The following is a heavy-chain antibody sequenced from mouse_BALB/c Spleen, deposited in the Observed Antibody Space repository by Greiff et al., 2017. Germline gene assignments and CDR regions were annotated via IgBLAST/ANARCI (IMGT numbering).Heavy chain of an antibody. CDR2: ISSGGGST. J-gene: IGHJ4*01. CDR3: ARHGGNYGMDY. Sequence: DVQLVESGGGLVKPGGSLKLSCAASGFAFSSYDMSWVRQTPEKRLEWVAYISSGGGSTYYPDTVKGRFTISRDNAKNTLYLQMSSLKSEDTAMYYCARHGGNYGMDYWGQGTSVTVAS. CDR1: GFAFSSYD. D-gene: IGHD2-1*01. V-gene: IGHV5-12-1*01.